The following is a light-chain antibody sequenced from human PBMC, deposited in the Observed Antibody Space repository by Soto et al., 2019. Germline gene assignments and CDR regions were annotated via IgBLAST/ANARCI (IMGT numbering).Light chain of an antibody. J-gene: IGKJ3*01. Sequence: IQMTQSPTSLSASVRDSVSITCRSSQSIRSQLNWYQQKPGKAPKLLIYAASSLQSGVPSRFSGSGSGTDFTLTIRGLQPEDFATYYCQQSSGSRDWAVGPGTQVDIK. V-gene: IGKV1-39*01. CDR2: AAS. CDR3: QQSSGSRDWA. CDR1: QSIRSQ.